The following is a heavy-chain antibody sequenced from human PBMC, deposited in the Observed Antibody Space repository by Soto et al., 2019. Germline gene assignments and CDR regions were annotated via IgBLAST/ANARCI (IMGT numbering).Heavy chain of an antibody. J-gene: IGHJ4*02. CDR1: GFTFSNYA. V-gene: IGHV3-23*01. CDR3: ARNRGHEPPYYSDS. Sequence: EVLLLESGGGLVQPGGSLRLSCAASGFTFSNYAVNWDRQAPGKGLEWVSTIYGGGDGTHYADSVKGRFTISRDNSKNTLYLQMNSLRSEYTAVYYCARNRGHEPPYYSDSWGQGTLVTVSS. CDR2: IYGGGDGT.